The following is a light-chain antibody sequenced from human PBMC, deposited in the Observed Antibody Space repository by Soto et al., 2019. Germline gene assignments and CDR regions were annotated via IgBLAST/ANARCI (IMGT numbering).Light chain of an antibody. J-gene: IGLJ1*01. CDR2: DVS. CDR3: SSYTSSSTLYV. CDR1: SSDVGGYNY. V-gene: IGLV2-14*01. Sequence: QSALTQPASVSWSPGQSITISCTGTSSDVGGYNYVSWYQQHPGKAPKLIIYDVSTRPSGVSNRFSGSKSGNTASLTISGLQAEDEADYYCSSYTSSSTLYVFGTGTKLTVL.